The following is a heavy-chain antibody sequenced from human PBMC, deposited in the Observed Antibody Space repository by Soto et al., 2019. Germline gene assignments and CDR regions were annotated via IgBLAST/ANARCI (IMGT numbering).Heavy chain of an antibody. CDR2: IYYSGST. J-gene: IGHJ5*02. Sequence: QLQLQESGPGLVKPSETLSLTCTVSGGSISSRGYYWGWIRQPPGKGLEWIGTIYYSGSTYYNPSLKSRVTISVATSKNQFSLKLSSVTAADTAVYYCATSHWFDPWGQGTLVTVSS. CDR1: GGSISSRGYY. CDR3: ATSHWFDP. V-gene: IGHV4-39*01. D-gene: IGHD2-2*01.